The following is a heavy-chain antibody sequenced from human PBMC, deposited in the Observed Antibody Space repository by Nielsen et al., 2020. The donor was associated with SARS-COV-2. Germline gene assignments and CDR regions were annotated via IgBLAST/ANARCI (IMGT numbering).Heavy chain of an antibody. CDR2: ISGGGEST. CDR3: ARSDLYDSGAYYSVY. CDR1: EFTFNNYA. D-gene: IGHD3-22*01. J-gene: IGHJ4*02. Sequence: GESLKISCAASEFTFNNYAMSWVRQAPGKGLEWVSTISGGGESTRYADSVKGRFTISRDNSKNTLYLQMNSLRAEDTAVYYCARSDLYDSGAYYSVYWGQGTLVTVSS. V-gene: IGHV3-23*01.